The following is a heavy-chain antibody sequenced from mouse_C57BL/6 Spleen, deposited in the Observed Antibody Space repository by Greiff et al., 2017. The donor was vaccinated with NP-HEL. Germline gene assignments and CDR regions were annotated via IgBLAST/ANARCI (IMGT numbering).Heavy chain of an antibody. CDR1: GFTFSSYG. CDR3: ARLRQYYFDY. Sequence: EVHLVESGGDLVKPGGSLKLSCAASGFTFSSYGMSWVRQTPDKRLEWVATISSGGSYTYYPDSVKGRFTISRDNAKNTLYLQMSSLKSEDTAMYYCARLRQYYFDYWGQGTTLTVSS. CDR2: ISSGGSYT. V-gene: IGHV5-6*01. J-gene: IGHJ2*01.